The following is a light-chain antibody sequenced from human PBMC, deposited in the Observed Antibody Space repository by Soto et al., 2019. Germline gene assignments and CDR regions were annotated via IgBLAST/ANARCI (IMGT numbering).Light chain of an antibody. V-gene: IGLV1-44*01. Sequence: QSVLTQPPSASGTPGQRVTISFSGSSSNIGSNTGNWYPQLPGTAPKLLTYKNNQRPSGFPDRFSGSKSGTSASLAISGLQSEDEADYYCAAWADSLNGLVFGTGTKLTVL. CDR3: AAWADSLNGLV. CDR2: KNN. J-gene: IGLJ1*01. CDR1: SSNIGSNT.